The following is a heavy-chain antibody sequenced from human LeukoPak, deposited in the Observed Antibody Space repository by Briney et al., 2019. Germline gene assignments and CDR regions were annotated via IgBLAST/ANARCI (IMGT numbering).Heavy chain of an antibody. J-gene: IGHJ6*03. CDR2: MNPNSGNT. Sequence: GASVKVSCKASGYTFTSYDINWVRQATGQGLEWMGWMNPNSGNTGYAQKFQGRVTITRNTSISTAYMELSSLRSKDTAVYYCARGLVRGVINYYYYMDVWGKGTTVTVSS. D-gene: IGHD3-10*01. V-gene: IGHV1-8*03. CDR1: GYTFTSYD. CDR3: ARGLVRGVINYYYYMDV.